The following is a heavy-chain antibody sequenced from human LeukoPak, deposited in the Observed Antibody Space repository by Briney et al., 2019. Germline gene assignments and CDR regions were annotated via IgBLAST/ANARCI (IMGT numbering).Heavy chain of an antibody. D-gene: IGHD2-2*02. CDR3: ARDIVVVPAAILKWFDP. CDR2: INPNSGGT. J-gene: IGHJ5*02. CDR1: GYTFTGYY. V-gene: IGHV1-2*02. Sequence: VASVKVSCKASGYTFTGYYMHWVRQAPGQGLEWMGWINPNSGGTNYAQKFQGRVTMTRDTSISTAYMELSRLRSDDTAVYYCARDIVVVPAAILKWFDPWGQGTLVTVSS.